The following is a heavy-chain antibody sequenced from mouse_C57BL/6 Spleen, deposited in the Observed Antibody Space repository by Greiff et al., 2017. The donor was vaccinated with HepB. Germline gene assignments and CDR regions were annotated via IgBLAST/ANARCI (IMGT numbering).Heavy chain of an antibody. CDR2: IYPRDGST. Sequence: VKLVESDAELVKPGASVKISCKVSGYTFTDHTIHWMKQRPEQGLEWIGYIYPRDGSTKYNEKFKGKATLTADKSSSTAYMQLNSLTSEDSAVYFCARLGSYDGYYDWYFDVWGTGTTVTVSS. CDR3: ARLGSYDGYYDWYFDV. CDR1: GYTFTDHT. D-gene: IGHD2-3*01. J-gene: IGHJ1*03. V-gene: IGHV1-78*01.